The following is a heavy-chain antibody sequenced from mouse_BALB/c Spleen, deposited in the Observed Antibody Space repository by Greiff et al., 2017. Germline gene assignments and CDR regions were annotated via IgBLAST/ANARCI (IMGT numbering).Heavy chain of an antibody. CDR1: GYTFTSYW. Sequence: QVQLKESGPELVKPGASVKMSCKASGYTFTSYWMHWVKQRPGQGLEWIGYINPSTGYTEYNQKFKDKATLTADKSSSTAYMQLSSLTSEDSAVYYCAQGDAMDYWGQGTSVTVSS. CDR3: AQGDAMDY. V-gene: IGHV1-7*01. J-gene: IGHJ4*01. CDR2: INPSTGYT.